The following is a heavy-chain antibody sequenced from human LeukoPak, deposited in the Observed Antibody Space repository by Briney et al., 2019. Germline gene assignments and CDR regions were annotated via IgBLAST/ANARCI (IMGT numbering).Heavy chain of an antibody. D-gene: IGHD2-2*01. CDR2: IWYDGSNK. CDR3: ARDQGCSSTNCYSLFFHY. V-gene: IGHV3-33*08. CDR1: GFTVSSNY. Sequence: PGGSLRLSCAASGFTVSSNYMSWARQAPGKGLEWVALIWYDGSNKYYADSVKGRFTISRDNSKNTLYLQMNSLRAEDTAVYYCARDQGCSSTNCYSLFFHYWGQGTLVTVSS. J-gene: IGHJ4*02.